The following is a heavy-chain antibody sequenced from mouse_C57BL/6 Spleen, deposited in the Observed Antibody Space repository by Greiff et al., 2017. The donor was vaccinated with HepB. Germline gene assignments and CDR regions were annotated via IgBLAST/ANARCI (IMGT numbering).Heavy chain of an antibody. CDR1: GYSITSGYY. CDR3: ARDASMITYFDY. J-gene: IGHJ2*01. D-gene: IGHD2-4*01. CDR2: ISYDGSN. V-gene: IGHV3-6*01. Sequence: ESGPGLVKPSQSLSLTCSVTGYSITSGYYWNWIRQFPGNKLEWMGYISYDGSNNYKPSLKNRISITRDTSKNQFFLKLNSVTTEDTATYYCARDASMITYFDYWGQGTTLTVSS.